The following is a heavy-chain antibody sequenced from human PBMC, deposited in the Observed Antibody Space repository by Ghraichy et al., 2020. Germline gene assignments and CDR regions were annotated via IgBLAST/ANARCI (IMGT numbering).Heavy chain of an antibody. V-gene: IGHV3-53*01. J-gene: IGHJ4*02. CDR3: ARESNYYDSSGYPLASYYFDY. D-gene: IGHD3-22*01. CDR1: GFTVSSNY. CDR2: IYSGGST. Sequence: GGSLRLSCAASGFTVSSNYMSWVRQAPGKGLEWVSVIYSGGSTYYADSGKGRFTISRDNSKNTLYLQMNSLRAEDTAVYYCARESNYYDSSGYPLASYYFDYWGQGTLVTVSS.